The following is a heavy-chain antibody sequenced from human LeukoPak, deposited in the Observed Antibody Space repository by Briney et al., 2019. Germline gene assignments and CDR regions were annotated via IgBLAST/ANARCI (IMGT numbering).Heavy chain of an antibody. CDR1: GGTYSSYA. J-gene: IGHJ5*02. V-gene: IGHV1-69*04. Sequence: GASVKVSCKASGGTYSSYAISWVRQAPGQGLEWMGRIIPILGIANYAQKFQGRVTITADKSTSTAYMELSSLRSEDTAVYYCARDHGTHSSASFGWFDPWGQGTLVTVSS. D-gene: IGHD6-19*01. CDR3: ARDHGTHSSASFGWFDP. CDR2: IIPILGIA.